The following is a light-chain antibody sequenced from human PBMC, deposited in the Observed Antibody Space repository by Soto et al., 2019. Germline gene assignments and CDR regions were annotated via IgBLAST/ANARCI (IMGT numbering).Light chain of an antibody. J-gene: IGLJ1*01. CDR1: SSNIGAGYD. V-gene: IGLV1-40*01. CDR3: QSYDSSLSGAYV. CDR2: HNT. Sequence: QSVLTQPPSVFGAPGQRVTISCTGSSSNIGAGYDVNWYQQLPGTAPKLLVFHNTNRPSGVPDRFSGSQSGTSASLAITGLQAEDEADYYCQSYDSSLSGAYVFGPGTKLTVL.